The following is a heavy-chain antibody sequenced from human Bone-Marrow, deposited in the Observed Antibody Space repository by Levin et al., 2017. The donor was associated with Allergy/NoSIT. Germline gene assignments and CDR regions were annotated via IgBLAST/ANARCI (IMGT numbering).Heavy chain of an antibody. CDR1: GASITNSHY. V-gene: IGHV4-59*08. CDR2: VFYSGGT. D-gene: IGHD2-15*01. CDR3: ARQESCSAGNCYAEFDY. J-gene: IGHJ4*02. Sequence: KASETLSLTCTVSGASITNSHYHTWIRQPPGKGLEWIGYVFYSGGTNYNPSLKSRVTISVDTSKNQFSLRLNSVTAADTAVYYCARQESCSAGNCYAEFDYWGQGALVTVSS.